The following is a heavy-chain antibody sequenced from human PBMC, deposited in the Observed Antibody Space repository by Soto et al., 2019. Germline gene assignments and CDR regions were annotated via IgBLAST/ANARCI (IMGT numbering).Heavy chain of an antibody. D-gene: IGHD1-1*01. CDR2: IYYTAHT. CDR1: GVSINSGGYY. J-gene: IGHJ3*02. V-gene: IGHV4-31*03. Sequence: QVQLQESGPGLVKPSQTLSLTCSVSGVSINSGGYYWSWIRHHPGKGLAWIGYIYYTAHTFYNPSLKSRVAMSLDTSKNQFSLKLSSVTAADTAVYYCARGSQLERDALDIWGQGTMVTFSS. CDR3: ARGSQLERDALDI.